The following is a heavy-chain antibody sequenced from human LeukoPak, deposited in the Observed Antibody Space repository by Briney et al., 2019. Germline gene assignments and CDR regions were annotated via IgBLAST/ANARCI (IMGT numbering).Heavy chain of an antibody. D-gene: IGHD3-10*01. CDR3: ARSSYDGAGSYYPLDY. CDR2: IWYDGSSE. CDR1: GFTFSDYY. Sequence: GGSLRLSCAASGFTFSDYYMTWIRQAPGKGLEWVAVIWYDGSSEYYEDSVKGRFTISRDNFKNTLYLQMNSLGADDTAVYYCARSSYDGAGSYYPLDYWGQGTLVTVSS. J-gene: IGHJ4*02. V-gene: IGHV3-33*08.